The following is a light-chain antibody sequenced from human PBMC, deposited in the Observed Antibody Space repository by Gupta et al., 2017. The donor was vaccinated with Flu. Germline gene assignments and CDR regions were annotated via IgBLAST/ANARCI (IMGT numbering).Light chain of an antibody. V-gene: IGLV3-21*02. CDR2: EDS. J-gene: IGLJ2*01. CDR1: NMEIKK. CDR3: QVWDSHGDHVI. Sequence: SYVLTQSPSVSVAPGQTASITCGGDNMEIKKVNWFQQQAGQDPVLVVAEDSARPSEIPERMSGSKSGNTATLTITRVEAGDEADYYCQVWDSHGDHVIVGGGTKLTVV.